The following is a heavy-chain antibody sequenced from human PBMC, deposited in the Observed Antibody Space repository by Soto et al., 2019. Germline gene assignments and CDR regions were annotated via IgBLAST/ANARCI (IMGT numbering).Heavy chain of an antibody. CDR3: ASYYIAARPAYYFDY. D-gene: IGHD6-6*01. V-gene: IGHV4-38-2*01. CDR1: GYSISSGYY. CDR2: IYHSGST. J-gene: IGHJ4*02. Sequence: PSETLSLTCAVSGYSISSGYYWGCIRQPPGKGLEWIGSIYHSGSTYYNPSLKSRVTISVDTSKNQFSLKLSSVTAADTAVYYCASYYIAARPAYYFDYWGQGTLVTVSS.